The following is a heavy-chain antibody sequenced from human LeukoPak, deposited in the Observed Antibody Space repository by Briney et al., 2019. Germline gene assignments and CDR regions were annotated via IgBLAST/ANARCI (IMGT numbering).Heavy chain of an antibody. D-gene: IGHD6-25*01. CDR2: ISYDGSNK. CDR1: GFTFSSYA. V-gene: IGHV3-30-3*01. CDR3: ARFAAGGSYYYYMDV. J-gene: IGHJ6*03. Sequence: PGRSLRLSCAASGFTFSSYAMHWVRQAPGKGLEWVAVISYDGSNKYYAGSVKGRFTISRDNSKNTLYLQMNSLRADDTAVYYCARFAAGGSYYYYMDVWGKGTTVTASS.